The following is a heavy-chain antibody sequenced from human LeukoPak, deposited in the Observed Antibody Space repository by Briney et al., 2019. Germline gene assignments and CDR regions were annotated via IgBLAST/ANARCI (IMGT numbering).Heavy chain of an antibody. CDR3: ARGTYYDY. CDR2: ISTYNGNT. Sequence: ASVKVSCKASGYTFTTYGISWVRQAPGQGLEWMGWISTYNGNTEYAQNLQGTVTMTTDTSTSTAYMELRSLRSDDTAVYYCARGTYYDYWGQGTLVTVSS. CDR1: GYTFTTYG. V-gene: IGHV1-18*01. D-gene: IGHD1-26*01. J-gene: IGHJ4*02.